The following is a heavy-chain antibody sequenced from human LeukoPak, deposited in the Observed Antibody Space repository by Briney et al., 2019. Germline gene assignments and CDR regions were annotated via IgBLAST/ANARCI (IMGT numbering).Heavy chain of an antibody. D-gene: IGHD3-9*01. Sequence: GSLRLSCAASGFTFSSYAMSWVRQPPGKGLERIGSIYYSGTTYYNPSLKSRVTISVDTSKNQFSLKLSSVTAADTAVYYCARGRRGDDILTGYSNWFDPWGQGTLVTVSS. CDR3: ARGRRGDDILTGYSNWFDP. CDR2: IYYSGTT. V-gene: IGHV4-39*07. CDR1: GFTFSSYA. J-gene: IGHJ5*02.